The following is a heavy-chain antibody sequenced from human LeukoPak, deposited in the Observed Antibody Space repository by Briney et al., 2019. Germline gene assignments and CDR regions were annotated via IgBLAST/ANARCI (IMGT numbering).Heavy chain of an antibody. D-gene: IGHD7-27*01. Sequence: PGRSLRLSCAASGFTFSSYVMHWVRQAPGKGLEWVAVIWYDGFNKYYADSVKGRFTISRENSKNTLYLQMNSLRAEDTAVYYCARDLGNWGWNDFWGQGTLVTVSS. CDR1: GFTFSSYV. CDR2: IWYDGFNK. V-gene: IGHV3-33*01. CDR3: ARDLGNWGWNDF. J-gene: IGHJ4*02.